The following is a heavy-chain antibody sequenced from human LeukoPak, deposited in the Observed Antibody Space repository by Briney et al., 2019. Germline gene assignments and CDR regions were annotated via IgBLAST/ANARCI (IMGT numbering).Heavy chain of an antibody. CDR3: AKFSAKRVQLWSQPTYFDY. D-gene: IGHD5-18*01. Sequence: GGSLRLSCAASGFTFSSYAMSWVRQAPGKGLEWVSAISGSGGSTYYADSVKGRFTISRDNSKNTLYLQMNSLRAEDTAVYYCAKFSAKRVQLWSQPTYFDYWGQGTLVTVSS. CDR2: ISGSGGST. CDR1: GFTFSSYA. V-gene: IGHV3-23*01. J-gene: IGHJ4*02.